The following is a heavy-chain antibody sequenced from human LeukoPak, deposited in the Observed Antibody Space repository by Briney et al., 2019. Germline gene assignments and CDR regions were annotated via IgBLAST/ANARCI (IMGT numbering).Heavy chain of an antibody. CDR3: ARIVRGYSYGPPDYYFDY. V-gene: IGHV5-10-1*01. Sequence: GESLEISCKGSGYSFTSYWISWVHQMPGKGVEWMGRIDPSDSYTNYSPSFQGHVTISADKSISTAYLQWSSLKASDTAMYYCARIVRGYSYGPPDYYFDYWGQGTLVTVSS. CDR1: GYSFTSYW. CDR2: IDPSDSYT. D-gene: IGHD5-18*01. J-gene: IGHJ4*02.